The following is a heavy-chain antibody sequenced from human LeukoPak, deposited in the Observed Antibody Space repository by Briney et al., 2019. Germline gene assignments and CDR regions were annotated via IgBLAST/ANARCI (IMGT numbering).Heavy chain of an antibody. J-gene: IGHJ4*02. CDR1: GFTFSSYGM. Sequence: GSLRLSCAASGFTFSSYGMIWVRQAPGKGLEWIGEIYHSGSTNYNPSLKSRVTISVDKSKNQFSLKLSSVTAADTAVYYCARAYSSSQADYWGQGTLVTVSS. CDR2: IYHSGST. V-gene: IGHV4-4*02. D-gene: IGHD6-6*01. CDR3: ARAYSSSQADY.